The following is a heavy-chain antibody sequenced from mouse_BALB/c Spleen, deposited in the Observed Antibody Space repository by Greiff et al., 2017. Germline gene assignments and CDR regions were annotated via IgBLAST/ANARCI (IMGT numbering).Heavy chain of an antibody. V-gene: IGHV3-2*02. CDR2: ISYSGST. Sequence: ESGPGLVKPSQSLSLTCTVTGYSITSDYAWNWIRQFPGNKLEWMGYISYSGSTSYNPSLKSRISITRDTSKNQFFLQLNSVTTEDTATYYCARYDSSFYYAMDYWGQGTSVTVSS. D-gene: IGHD2-4*01. CDR1: GYSITSDYA. CDR3: ARYDSSFYYAMDY. J-gene: IGHJ4*01.